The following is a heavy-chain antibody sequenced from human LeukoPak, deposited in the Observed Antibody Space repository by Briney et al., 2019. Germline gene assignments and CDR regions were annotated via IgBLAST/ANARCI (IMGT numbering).Heavy chain of an antibody. D-gene: IGHD2-15*01. Sequence: PGGALRLSCASSGFTFSSFGMYWLRQAPGKGLEWVSYISSSRGYIYYADSVKGRFTISRDNPKNLLYLQMNSLRAEDTAVYYCARDIYCSGGSCYFGLDYWGQGTLVSASS. J-gene: IGHJ4*02. CDR2: ISSSRGYI. V-gene: IGHV3-21*01. CDR1: GFTFSSFG. CDR3: ARDIYCSGGSCYFGLDY.